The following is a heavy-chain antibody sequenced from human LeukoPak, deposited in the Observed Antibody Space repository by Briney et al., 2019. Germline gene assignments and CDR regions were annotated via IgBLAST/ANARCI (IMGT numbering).Heavy chain of an antibody. Sequence: ETLSLTCTVSGGSISSYYWSWIRQPPGKGLEWVATLSGSGAGTYYSDSVQGRFTISRDNSKRTLFLQMNSLRAEDTAFYYCAKAELGVDTFFDYWGQGTLVTVSS. J-gene: IGHJ4*02. CDR2: LSGSGAGT. D-gene: IGHD3-3*01. V-gene: IGHV3-23*01. CDR3: AKAELGVDTFFDY. CDR1: GGSISSYY.